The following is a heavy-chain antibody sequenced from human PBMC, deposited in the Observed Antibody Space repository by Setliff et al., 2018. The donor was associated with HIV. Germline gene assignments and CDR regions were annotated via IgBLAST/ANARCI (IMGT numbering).Heavy chain of an antibody. CDR1: GFTFSSSW. CDR2: MNRDGREK. Sequence: GESLKISCAASGFTFSSSWMTWVRQAPGRGLEYVAGMNRDGREKLYADSVKGRFSISRDNAKNSLYLQMSSLRTEDTAVYFCARDPAFSAFDIWGQGTMVTVSS. V-gene: IGHV3-7*04. CDR3: ARDPAFSAFDI. J-gene: IGHJ3*02.